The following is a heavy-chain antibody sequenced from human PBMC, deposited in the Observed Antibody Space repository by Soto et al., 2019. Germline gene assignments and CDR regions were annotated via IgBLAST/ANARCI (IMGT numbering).Heavy chain of an antibody. CDR1: GFTFTSYD. CDR2: MNPNNGNT. Sequence: QVQLVQSGAEVKKPGASVKVSCKASGFTFTSYDVNWVRQATGQGLEWMGWMNPNNGNTGYSQKFQGRVTLTRNTSISADYTELSSLRSEDTAVYYCAITYYYDTSGREDAFDIWGQGTMVTVSS. J-gene: IGHJ3*02. V-gene: IGHV1-8*01. D-gene: IGHD3-22*01. CDR3: AITYYYDTSGREDAFDI.